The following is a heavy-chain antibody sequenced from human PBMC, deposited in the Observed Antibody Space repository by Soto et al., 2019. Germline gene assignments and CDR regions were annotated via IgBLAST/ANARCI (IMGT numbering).Heavy chain of an antibody. J-gene: IGHJ4*02. CDR1: GFTFSSYG. V-gene: IGHV3-30*18. D-gene: IGHD2-21*01. Sequence: GGSLRLSCAASGFTFSSYGMHWVRQAPGKGLEWVAVIFYDGSKKYYADSMKGRFTISRDNSKNTLYLQMDSLRAEDTAVYYCAKDRGARRWCEGHYYFDCWGQGARVTVSS. CDR2: IFYDGSKK. CDR3: AKDRGARRWCEGHYYFDC.